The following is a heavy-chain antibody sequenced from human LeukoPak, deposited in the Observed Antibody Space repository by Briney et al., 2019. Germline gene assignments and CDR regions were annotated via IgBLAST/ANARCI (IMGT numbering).Heavy chain of an antibody. CDR2: IHRSGST. J-gene: IGHJ4*02. CDR1: GGSITQTNY. Sequence: SGTLSLTCGVSGGSITQTNYWTWVRQPPGKGLEWIGEIHRSGSTNYNPSLQRRVTISIDRPKNQIALELSSVTAADTAVYYCAREIIGGFNPGAYWGQGTLVTVSS. CDR3: AREIIGGFNPGAY. V-gene: IGHV4-4*02. D-gene: IGHD3-16*02.